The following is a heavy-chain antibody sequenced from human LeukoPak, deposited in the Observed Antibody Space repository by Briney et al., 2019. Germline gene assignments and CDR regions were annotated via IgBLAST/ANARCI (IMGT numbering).Heavy chain of an antibody. D-gene: IGHD1-26*01. CDR3: AKVVGSYSPAFDI. CDR1: GFTFSSYE. Sequence: GGSLRLSCAASGFTFSSYEMNWVRQAPGKGLEWVSYISSSGSTIYYADSVKGRFTISRDNSKNTLYLQMNSLRAEDTAVYYCAKVVGSYSPAFDIWGQGTMVTVSS. J-gene: IGHJ3*02. CDR2: ISSSGSTI. V-gene: IGHV3-48*03.